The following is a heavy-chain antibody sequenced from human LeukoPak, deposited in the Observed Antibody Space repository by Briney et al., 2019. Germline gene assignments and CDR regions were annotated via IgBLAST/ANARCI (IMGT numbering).Heavy chain of an antibody. Sequence: WGSLRLSCAASGFTFSSYSMNWVRQAPGKGLEWISYISSSSIYYADSVKGRFTVSRDNAKNSLYLQMNSLRDEDTAVYYCARAGQGGSGSYYGRYYYDYWGQGTLVTVSS. CDR1: GFTFSSYS. CDR3: ARAGQGGSGSYYGRYYYDY. J-gene: IGHJ4*02. CDR2: ISSSSI. D-gene: IGHD1-26*01. V-gene: IGHV3-48*02.